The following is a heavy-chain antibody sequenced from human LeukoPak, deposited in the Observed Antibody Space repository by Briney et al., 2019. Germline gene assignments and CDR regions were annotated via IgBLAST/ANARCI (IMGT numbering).Heavy chain of an antibody. Sequence: SETLSLTCAVYGGSFSGYYWSWIRQPPGKGLEWIGEINHSGSTNYNPSLKSRVTISVDTSKNQFSLKLSSVTAADTAVCYCARGLHCSGGSCYSADYWGQGTLVTVSS. CDR3: ARGLHCSGGSCYSADY. CDR2: INHSGST. CDR1: GGSFSGYY. D-gene: IGHD2-15*01. V-gene: IGHV4-34*01. J-gene: IGHJ4*02.